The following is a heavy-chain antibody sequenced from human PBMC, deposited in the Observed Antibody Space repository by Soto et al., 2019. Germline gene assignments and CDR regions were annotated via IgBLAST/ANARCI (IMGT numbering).Heavy chain of an antibody. J-gene: IGHJ4*02. V-gene: IGHV1-18*01. CDR3: ARDFRSPCRGASCIYFDL. CDR2: ISANNGYT. D-gene: IGHD2-15*01. CDR1: GYTFTSYG. Sequence: ASVKVSCKSSGYTFTSYGFSWVRQAPGQGLEWVGWISANNGYTNSAEKFQGRLTLTTDTPTSTANRDLRNLTSDDTDVYFCARDFRSPCRGASCIYFDLWVQGTLVTVSS.